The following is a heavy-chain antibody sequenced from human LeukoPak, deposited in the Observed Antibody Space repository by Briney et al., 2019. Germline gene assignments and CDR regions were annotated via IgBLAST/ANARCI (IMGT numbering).Heavy chain of an antibody. CDR1: GFTFNLYW. CDR3: ARDSRYHSGWGSYQPYWFDP. V-gene: IGHV3-74*01. J-gene: IGHJ5*02. Sequence: GGSLRLSCAASGFTFNLYWIHWVRQPPGKGLEWLSRISDDGTTTNYADSVKGRFTISRDNAKNTLYLQMHSPRVDDTAVYYCARDSRYHSGWGSYQPYWFDPWGQGTLVTVSS. D-gene: IGHD3-10*01. CDR2: ISDDGTTT.